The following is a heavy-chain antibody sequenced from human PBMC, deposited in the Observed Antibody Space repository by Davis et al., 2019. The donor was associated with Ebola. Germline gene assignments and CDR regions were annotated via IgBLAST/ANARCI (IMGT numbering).Heavy chain of an antibody. CDR2: IIPIFGTA. CDR3: ARQVWNPRYCSSTSCPHYYYYYMDV. Sequence: SVKVSCKASGGTFSSYAISWVRQAPGQGLEWMGGIIPIFGTANYAQKFQGRVTITADESTSTAYMELSSLRSEDTAVYYCARQVWNPRYCSSTSCPHYYYYYMDVWGKGTTVTVSS. D-gene: IGHD2-2*01. V-gene: IGHV1-69*13. J-gene: IGHJ6*03. CDR1: GGTFSSYA.